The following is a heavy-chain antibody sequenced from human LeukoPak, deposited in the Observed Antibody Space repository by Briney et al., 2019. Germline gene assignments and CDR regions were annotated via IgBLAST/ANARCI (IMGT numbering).Heavy chain of an antibody. CDR3: ARDIPGSSGYFNDAFDM. CDR1: GGTFSSYA. D-gene: IGHD3-22*01. Sequence: ASVKVSCKASGGTFSSYAISWVRQAPGQGLEWMGRIIPIFHTTNYAQKFQGRVTITTEQSTSTAYMELSSLRSEDTAVHYCARDIPGSSGYFNDAFDMWGQGTMVTVSS. J-gene: IGHJ3*02. CDR2: IIPIFHTT. V-gene: IGHV1-69*05.